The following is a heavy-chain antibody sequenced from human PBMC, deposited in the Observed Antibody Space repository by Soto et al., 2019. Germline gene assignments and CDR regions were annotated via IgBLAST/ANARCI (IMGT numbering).Heavy chain of an antibody. CDR3: AKDAIPYNGRHDAFDI. V-gene: IGHV3-23*01. CDR2: IGGTGTDT. D-gene: IGHD1-26*01. Sequence: EVQLLESGGGLVQPGGSLRLSCAASGFTFSDYAMSWVRQAPGKGLEWVSTIGGTGTDTDYADSVKGRFTISRDNSRNTLSLQMNHLRAEDTAVYYCAKDAIPYNGRHDAFDIWGQGTMVTVSS. J-gene: IGHJ3*02. CDR1: GFTFSDYA.